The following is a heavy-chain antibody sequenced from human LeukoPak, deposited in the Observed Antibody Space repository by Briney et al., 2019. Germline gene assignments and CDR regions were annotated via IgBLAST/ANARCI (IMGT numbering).Heavy chain of an antibody. CDR1: GFTFSNHG. Sequence: GGSLRLSCAASGFTFSNHGMHWVRQAPGKGLEWVANIKQDGSEKIYVDSVKGRFTISRDNAKNFVYLQMSSLRAEDTAVYYCARDGASAVAGAVWGQGTLVTVSA. D-gene: IGHD6-19*01. V-gene: IGHV3-7*04. J-gene: IGHJ4*02. CDR2: IKQDGSEK. CDR3: ARDGASAVAGAV.